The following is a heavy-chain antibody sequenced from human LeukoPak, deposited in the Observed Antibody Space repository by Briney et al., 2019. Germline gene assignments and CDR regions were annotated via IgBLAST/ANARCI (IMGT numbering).Heavy chain of an antibody. D-gene: IGHD6-13*01. J-gene: IGHJ6*03. V-gene: IGHV3-15*01. CDR3: TTESSVSYSSSWYSYYYYYYYMDV. Sequence: PGGSLRLSCAASGFTFSNAWMSWVRQAPGKGLEWVGRIKSKTDGGTTDYAAPVKGRFTISRDDSKNTLYLQMNSLKTEDTAVYYCTTESSVSYSSSWYSYYYYYYYMDVWGKGTTVTVSS. CDR1: GFTFSNAW. CDR2: IKSKTDGGTT.